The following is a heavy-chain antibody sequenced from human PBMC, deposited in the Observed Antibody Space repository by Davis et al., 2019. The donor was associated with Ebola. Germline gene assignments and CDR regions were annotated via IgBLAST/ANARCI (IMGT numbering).Heavy chain of an antibody. J-gene: IGHJ4*02. V-gene: IGHV4-30-4*08. D-gene: IGHD6-13*01. CDR2: IYYSGST. CDR1: GGPISSGDYY. CDR3: ATYSSSWPFEY. Sequence: SETLSLTCTVSGGPISSGDYYWSWIRQPPGKGVEWIGYIYYSGSTYYNPSLKSRVTISVDTSKKQFSLKLSSVTAADTAVYYGATYSSSWPFEYWGQGTLVTVSS.